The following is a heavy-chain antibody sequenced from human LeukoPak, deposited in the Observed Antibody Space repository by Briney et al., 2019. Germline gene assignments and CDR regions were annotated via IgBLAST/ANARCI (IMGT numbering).Heavy chain of an antibody. Sequence: PSETLSLTCTVSGGSISSYYGSWIRQPPGKGLEWIGYIYYSGSTNYNPSLKSRVTTSVDTSKNEFSLKLSSVTAADTAVYYCARGWGYYDYWGQGTLVTVSS. J-gene: IGHJ4*02. CDR3: ARGWGYYDY. D-gene: IGHD3-10*01. CDR1: GGSISSYY. V-gene: IGHV4-59*01. CDR2: IYYSGST.